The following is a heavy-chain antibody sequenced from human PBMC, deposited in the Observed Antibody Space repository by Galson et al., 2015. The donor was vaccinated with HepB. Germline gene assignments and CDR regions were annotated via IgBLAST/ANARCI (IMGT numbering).Heavy chain of an antibody. CDR3: VRQNTGLDY. CDR1: GFTFNKYT. V-gene: IGHV3-30-3*01. D-gene: IGHD2-8*02. J-gene: IGHJ4*02. Sequence: SLRLSCAASGFTFNKYTMHWVRQAPGKGLEWVAVMSFDGGDEFYANSVKGRFTISRDNSKNTLYLQMNSLRAEDTAVYFCVRQNTGLDYWGQGTLVTVSS. CDR2: MSFDGGDE.